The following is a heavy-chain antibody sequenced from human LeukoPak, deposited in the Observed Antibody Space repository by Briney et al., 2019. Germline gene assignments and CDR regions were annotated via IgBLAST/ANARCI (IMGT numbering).Heavy chain of an antibody. CDR1: GGTFSSYA. V-gene: IGHV1-69*13. CDR2: IIPIFGTA. Sequence: SVKVSCKASGGTFSSYAISWVRQAPGQGLEWMGGIIPIFGTANYAQKFQGRVTITADESTSAAYMELSSLRSEDTAVYYCARESMVRGVIICPNWFDPWGQGTLVTVSS. CDR3: ARESMVRGVIICPNWFDP. D-gene: IGHD3-10*01. J-gene: IGHJ5*02.